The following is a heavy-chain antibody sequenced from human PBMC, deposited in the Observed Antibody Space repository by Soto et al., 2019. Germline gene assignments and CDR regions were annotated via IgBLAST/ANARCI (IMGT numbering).Heavy chain of an antibody. J-gene: IGHJ3*01. D-gene: IGHD2-15*01. V-gene: IGHV1-3*01. CDR2: INAGSGDT. CDR3: ARDNCSSGTCYFNAFDF. CDR1: GYTFTRYG. Sequence: ASVKVSCKASGYTFTRYGIHCVRQAPVQRLEWMGWINAGSGDTKYSQKFQGRVTMTRETSATTAYMELSSLRSEDTAVYFCARDNCSSGTCYFNAFDFWGQGTMVTVSS.